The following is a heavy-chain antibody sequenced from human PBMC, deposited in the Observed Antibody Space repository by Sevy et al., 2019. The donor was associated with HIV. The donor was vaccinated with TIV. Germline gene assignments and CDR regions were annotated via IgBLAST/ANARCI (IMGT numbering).Heavy chain of an antibody. Sequence: ASVKVSCEASGYTFTSYDINWVRQATGQGLEWMGWMSPKSGATGFAQKFQGRVTMTRNASISTAYMELSSLTYLDTAVYYCASVENGAFWSYEYYYYGMDVWGHGTAVTVSS. J-gene: IGHJ6*02. CDR2: MSPKSGAT. V-gene: IGHV1-8*01. D-gene: IGHD3-3*01. CDR3: ASVENGAFWSYEYYYYGMDV. CDR1: GYTFTSYD.